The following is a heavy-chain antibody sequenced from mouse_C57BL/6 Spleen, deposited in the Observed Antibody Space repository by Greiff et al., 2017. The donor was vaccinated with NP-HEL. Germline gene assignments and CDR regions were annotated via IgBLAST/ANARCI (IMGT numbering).Heavy chain of an antibody. CDR2: ISSGSSTI. Sequence: EVQVVESGGGLVKPGGSLKLSCAASGFTFSDYGMHWVRQAPEKGLEWVAYISSGSSTIYYADTVKGRFTISRDNAKNTLFLQMTSLRSEDTAMYYCARSIYYGNTGYAMDYWGQGTSVTVSS. D-gene: IGHD2-1*01. J-gene: IGHJ4*01. CDR3: ARSIYYGNTGYAMDY. V-gene: IGHV5-17*01. CDR1: GFTFSDYG.